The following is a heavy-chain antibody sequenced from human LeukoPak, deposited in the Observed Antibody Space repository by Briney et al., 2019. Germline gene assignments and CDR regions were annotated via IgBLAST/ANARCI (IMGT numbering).Heavy chain of an antibody. CDR1: GFSFSTFA. V-gene: IGHV3-23*03. Sequence: GGSLRLSCTASGFSFSTFAMAWVRQAPGMGLDWVSGVYAGGSVANYADSVKGRFTISRDNSKNTLYLQMNNLRVEDMAVYYCAKDLTFGDGRWEFDAWGQGSLVTVSS. D-gene: IGHD2-21*02. J-gene: IGHJ5*02. CDR2: VYAGGSVA. CDR3: AKDLTFGDGRWEFDA.